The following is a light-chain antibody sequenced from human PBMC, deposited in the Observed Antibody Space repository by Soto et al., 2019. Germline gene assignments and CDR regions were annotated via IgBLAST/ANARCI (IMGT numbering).Light chain of an antibody. J-gene: IGLJ3*02. CDR3: CSYAGSSTLL. Sequence: QSALTQPASVSGSPGRSITVSCTGTSSDIGSYNLVSWYQHHPGKAPKLMIYAVSKRPSGVSSRFSGSKSGNTASLTISGLQAEDEADYFCCSYAGSSTLLFGGGTKLTVL. V-gene: IGLV2-23*02. CDR2: AVS. CDR1: SSDIGSYNL.